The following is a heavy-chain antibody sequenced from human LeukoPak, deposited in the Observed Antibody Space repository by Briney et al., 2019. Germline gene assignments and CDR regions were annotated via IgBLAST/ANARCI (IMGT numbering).Heavy chain of an antibody. CDR3: ARGGWDIVATILDY. J-gene: IGHJ4*02. V-gene: IGHV3-33*01. CDR2: IWYDGSNK. CDR1: GLPLITNA. Sequence: GGSLRLSCAASGLPLITNAMHWARKAPARGLEGVPVIWYDGSNKYYADSVKGRFTISRDNSKNTLYLQMNSLRAEDTAVYYCARGGWDIVATILDYLGQGTLVTVSS. D-gene: IGHD5-12*01.